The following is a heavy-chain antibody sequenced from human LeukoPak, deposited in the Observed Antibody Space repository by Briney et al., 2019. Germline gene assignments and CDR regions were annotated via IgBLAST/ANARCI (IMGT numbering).Heavy chain of an antibody. J-gene: IGHJ5*02. V-gene: IGHV3-30*18. CDR1: GFTFSSYG. CDR3: AKDLMRDRWFGES. D-gene: IGHD3-10*01. CDR2: ISYDGTQK. Sequence: GRSLRLSCVGSGFTFSSYGMHWVRQAPGKGLEWVAVISYDGTQKYYADSVKGRFTISRDSSKNTLYLQMSSLRAEDTAVYYCAKDLMRDRWFGESWGQGTLVTVSS.